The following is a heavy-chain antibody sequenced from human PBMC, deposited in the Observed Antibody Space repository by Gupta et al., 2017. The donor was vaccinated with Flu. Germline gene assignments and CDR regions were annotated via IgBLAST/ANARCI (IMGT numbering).Heavy chain of an antibody. CDR3: ASTPGLKALITHDDDY. J-gene: IGHJ4*02. Sequence: EVPLLESGGGLIQPGGSLRLSCAGSGFSFSSYALTWVRQDPGKGLEWVSYISSSGGDTYYADSVKGRFTLSRDNSKNTLYLQMNSLRVEDTAVYFCASTPGLKALITHDDDYWGQGTLVTVSS. D-gene: IGHD3-10*01. CDR2: ISSSGGDT. CDR1: GFSFSSYA. V-gene: IGHV3-23*01.